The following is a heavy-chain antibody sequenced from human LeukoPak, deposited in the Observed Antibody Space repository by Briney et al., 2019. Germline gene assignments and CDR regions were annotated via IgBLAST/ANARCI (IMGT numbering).Heavy chain of an antibody. CDR1: GGSISSSSYY. J-gene: IGHJ5*02. V-gene: IGHV4-39*01. CDR2: IYYSGST. Sequence: SETLSLTCIVSGGSISSSSYYWGWIRQPPGKGLEWIGSIYYSGSTYYNPSLKSRVTISVDTSKNQFSLKLSSVTAADTAVYYCARTFGGVVVPADMEVIYWFDPWGQGTLVTVSS. CDR3: ARTFGGVVVPADMEVIYWFDP. D-gene: IGHD2-2*01.